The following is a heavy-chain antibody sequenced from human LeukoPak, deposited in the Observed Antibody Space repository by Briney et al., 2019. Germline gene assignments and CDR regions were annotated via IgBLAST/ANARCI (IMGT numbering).Heavy chain of an antibody. D-gene: IGHD6-19*01. CDR1: GYTFTSYY. CDR3: TYYIAVAGIDY. V-gene: IGHV1-69*13. CDR2: IIPIFGTA. J-gene: IGHJ4*02. Sequence: SVKVSCKASGYTFTSYYMHWVRQAPGQGLEWMGGIIPIFGTANYAQKFQGRVTITADESTSTAYMELSSLRSEDTAVYYCTYYIAVAGIDYWGQGTLVTVSS.